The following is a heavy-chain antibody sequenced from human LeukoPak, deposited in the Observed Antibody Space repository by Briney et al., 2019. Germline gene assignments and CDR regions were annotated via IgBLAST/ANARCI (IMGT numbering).Heavy chain of an antibody. CDR1: GFTFSSYG. Sequence: SGGSLRLSCAASGFTFSSYGMHWVRQAPGKGLEWVAVISNDGSNKYYADSVKGRFTISRDNSKNTLYLQMNSLRAEDTAVYYCARAVIAVAGRCFDYWGQGTLVTVSS. J-gene: IGHJ4*02. D-gene: IGHD6-19*01. CDR2: ISNDGSNK. V-gene: IGHV3-30*03. CDR3: ARAVIAVAGRCFDY.